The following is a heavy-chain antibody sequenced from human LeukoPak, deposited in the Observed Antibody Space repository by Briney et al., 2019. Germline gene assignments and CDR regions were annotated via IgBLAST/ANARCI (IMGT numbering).Heavy chain of an antibody. D-gene: IGHD3-10*01. Sequence: ASVKVSCKASGYTFTGYYMHWVRHAPGQGLEWMGLINPNSGGTNYAQKFQGRVTMTRDTSISTAYMELSRLRSDDTAVYYCAAANYYGSGSYYFPFDYWGQGTLVTVSS. CDR2: INPNSGGT. J-gene: IGHJ4*02. CDR3: AAANYYGSGSYYFPFDY. V-gene: IGHV1-2*02. CDR1: GYTFTGYY.